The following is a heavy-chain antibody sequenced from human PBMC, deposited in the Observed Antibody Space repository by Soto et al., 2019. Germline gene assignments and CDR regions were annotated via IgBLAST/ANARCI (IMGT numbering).Heavy chain of an antibody. J-gene: IGHJ3*02. D-gene: IGHD3-22*01. V-gene: IGHV1-69*13. CDR2: IIPIFGTA. Sequence: SVKVSCKASGGTFSSYAISWVRQAPGQGLEWMGGIIPIFGTANYAQKFQGRVTITADESTSTAYMELSSLRSEGTAVYYCARDSPDSSGYYSAFDIWGQGTMVTVSS. CDR3: ARDSPDSSGYYSAFDI. CDR1: GGTFSSYA.